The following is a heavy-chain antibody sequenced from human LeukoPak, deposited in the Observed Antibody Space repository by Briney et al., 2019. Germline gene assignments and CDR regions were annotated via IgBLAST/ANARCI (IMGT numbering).Heavy chain of an antibody. D-gene: IGHD1-7*01. J-gene: IGHJ4*02. CDR2: ISGSGGST. V-gene: IGHV3-23*01. Sequence: GGSLRLSCAASGFTFSSYAMSWVRQAPGKGLEWVSAISGSGGSTYYADSVKGRFTISRDNSKNTLYLQMNSLRAEDTAVYYCAKDRSWNYDLGYFDYWGQGTLVTVSS. CDR1: GFTFSSYA. CDR3: AKDRSWNYDLGYFDY.